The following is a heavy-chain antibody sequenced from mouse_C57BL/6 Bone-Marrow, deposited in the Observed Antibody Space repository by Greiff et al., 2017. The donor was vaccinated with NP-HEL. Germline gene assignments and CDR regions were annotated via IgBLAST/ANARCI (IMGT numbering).Heavy chain of an antibody. CDR2: ISSGSSTI. V-gene: IGHV5-17*01. D-gene: IGHD1-1*01. CDR1: GFTFSDYG. CDR3: ARPVITTGVDAMDY. J-gene: IGHJ4*01. Sequence: DVKLVESGGGLVKPGGSLKLSCAASGFTFSDYGMHWVRQAPEKGLEWVAYISSGSSTIYYADTVKGRFTISRDNAKTTLFLQMTSLRSEDTAMYYCARPVITTGVDAMDYWGQGTSVTVSS.